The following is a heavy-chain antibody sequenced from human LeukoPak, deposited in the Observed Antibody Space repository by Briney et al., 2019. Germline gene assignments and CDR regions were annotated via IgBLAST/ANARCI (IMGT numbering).Heavy chain of an antibody. Sequence: GASVKVSCKASGYTFIDYDMHWVRQAPGQGPEWMGWINPKSGGTKYAQKFQGRGTMTRDTSISTVYLELSRLTSDDTAIYYCARETIELWDYWGQGTLVTVSS. D-gene: IGHD3-9*01. CDR1: GYTFIDYD. J-gene: IGHJ4*02. CDR3: ARETIELWDY. V-gene: IGHV1-2*02. CDR2: INPKSGGT.